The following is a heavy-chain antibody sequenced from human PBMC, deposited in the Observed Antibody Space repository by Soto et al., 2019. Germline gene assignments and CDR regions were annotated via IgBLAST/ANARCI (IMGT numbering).Heavy chain of an antibody. CDR3: ATSALRFLEWLPSAPLDY. CDR2: INHSGTT. CDR1: GGTFSGYY. D-gene: IGHD3-3*01. J-gene: IGHJ4*02. Sequence: SETLSLTCAVYGGTFSGYYWSWTRQPPGKGLEWIGEINHSGTTNYNPSLKSRVTISADTSKNQFSLKLSSVTAADTAVYYCATSALRFLEWLPSAPLDYWGQGTLVTVSS. V-gene: IGHV4-34*08.